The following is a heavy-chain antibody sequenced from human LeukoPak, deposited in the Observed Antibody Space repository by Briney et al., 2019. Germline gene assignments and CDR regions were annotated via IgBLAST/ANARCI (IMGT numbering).Heavy chain of an antibody. V-gene: IGHV1-2*02. D-gene: IGHD1-26*01. CDR3: ARDRRWELLEAPDY. Sequence: GASVKVSCKASGYTFTGYYMHWVRQAPGQGLEWMGWINPNSGGTNYAQKFQGRDTMTRDTSISTAYMELSRLRSDDTAVYYCARDRRWELLEAPDYWGQGTLVTVSS. CDR2: INPNSGGT. J-gene: IGHJ4*02. CDR1: GYTFTGYY.